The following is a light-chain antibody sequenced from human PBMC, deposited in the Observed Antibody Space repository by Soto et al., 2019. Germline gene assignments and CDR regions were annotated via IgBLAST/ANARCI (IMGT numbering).Light chain of an antibody. CDR1: QSVSSSY. J-gene: IGKJ3*01. CDR3: QQRSNWPPLFT. V-gene: IGKV3D-20*02. CDR2: GAS. Sequence: EIVLTQSPGTLSLSPGERATLSCRASQSVSSSYLAWYQQKPGQAPRLLIYGASSRAPGIPDRFSGSGSGTDFTLTISSLEPEDFAVYSCQQRSNWPPLFTFGPGTKVDIK.